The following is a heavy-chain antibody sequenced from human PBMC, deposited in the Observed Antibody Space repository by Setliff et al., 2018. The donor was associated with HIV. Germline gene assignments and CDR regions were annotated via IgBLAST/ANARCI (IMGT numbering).Heavy chain of an antibody. CDR2: IRSKAYGGTT. CDR1: GFTFGDYA. Sequence: PGGSLRLSCATSGFTFGDYAMSWVRQAPGKGLEWVSFIRSKAYGGTTEYAASVRGRFTVSRDDSKSIAYLQMNSLRSEDTAVYYCAREPPPPPGYISGWHAYYFDYWGQGTLVTVSS. D-gene: IGHD6-19*01. CDR3: AREPPPPPGYISGWHAYYFDY. V-gene: IGHV3-49*04. J-gene: IGHJ4*02.